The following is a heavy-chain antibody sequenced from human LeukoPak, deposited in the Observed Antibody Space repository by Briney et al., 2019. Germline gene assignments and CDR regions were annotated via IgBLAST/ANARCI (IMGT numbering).Heavy chain of an antibody. D-gene: IGHD6-13*01. CDR3: ATDIAAAGSYYFDY. CDR1: GYTLTELS. V-gene: IGHV1-24*01. CDR2: FYPEDGET. Sequence: ASVSVSCKVSGYTLTELSMHWVRQAPGKGLEWMGGFYPEDGETIYAQKFQGRVTMTEDTSTDTAYMELSSLRSEATAVYYCATDIAAAGSYYFDYWGQGTLVTVSS. J-gene: IGHJ4*02.